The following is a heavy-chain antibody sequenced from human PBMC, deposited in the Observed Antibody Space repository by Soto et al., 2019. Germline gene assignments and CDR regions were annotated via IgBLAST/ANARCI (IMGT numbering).Heavy chain of an antibody. V-gene: IGHV3-30-3*01. CDR1: GFTFSSYA. D-gene: IGHD2-2*01. CDR3: ARDRLVVPDGPGTWFDP. Sequence: QVQLVESGGGVVQPGRSLRLSCAASGFTFSSYAMHWVRQAPGKGLEWVAVISYDGSNKYYADSVKGRFTISRDNSKNTLYLQMNSPGAEDTAVYYWARDRLVVPDGPGTWFDPWGQGTLVTVSS. CDR2: ISYDGSNK. J-gene: IGHJ5*02.